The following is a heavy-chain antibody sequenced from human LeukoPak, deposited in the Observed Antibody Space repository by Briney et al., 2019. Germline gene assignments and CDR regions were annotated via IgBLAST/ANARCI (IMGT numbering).Heavy chain of an antibody. CDR2: IYYSGST. Sequence: SETLSLTCTVSGGSISSGDYYWSWIRQPPGKGLEWIGYIYYSGSTNYNPSLKSRVTISVDTSKNQFSLKLSSVTAADTAVYYCARGATRWFDPWGQGTLVTVSS. CDR1: GGSISSGDYY. J-gene: IGHJ5*02. V-gene: IGHV4-30-4*01. CDR3: ARGATRWFDP. D-gene: IGHD2-2*01.